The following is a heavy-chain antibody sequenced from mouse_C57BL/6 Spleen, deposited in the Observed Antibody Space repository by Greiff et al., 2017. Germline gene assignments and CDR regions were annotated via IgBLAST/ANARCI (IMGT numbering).Heavy chain of an antibody. CDR3: AMNYYGSSYGYFDV. J-gene: IGHJ1*03. CDR2: IYPGDGDT. D-gene: IGHD1-1*01. V-gene: IGHV1-82*01. CDR1: GYAFSSSW. Sequence: LVESGPELVKPGASVKISCKASGYAFSSSWMNWVKQRPGKGLEWIGRIYPGDGDTNYNGKFKGKATLTADKSSSTAYMQLSSLTSEDSAVYFCAMNYYGSSYGYFDVWGTGTTVTVSS.